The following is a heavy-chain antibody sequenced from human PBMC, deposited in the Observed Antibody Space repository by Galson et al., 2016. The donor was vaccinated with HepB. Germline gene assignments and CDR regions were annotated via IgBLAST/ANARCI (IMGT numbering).Heavy chain of an antibody. CDR1: GFTFSNYA. J-gene: IGHJ6*04. CDR2: VSGSGGST. V-gene: IGHV3-23*01. CDR3: AKDGIRIFGYLYYGVDV. Sequence: SLRLSCAASGFTFSNYAMTWVRQAPGKGLEWVAGVSGSGGSTSYADSVKGRFTISRDNSKNTLYLHMNSLRAEDTALYYCAKDGIRIFGYLYYGVDVWGKGTTVTVSS. D-gene: IGHD3-3*01.